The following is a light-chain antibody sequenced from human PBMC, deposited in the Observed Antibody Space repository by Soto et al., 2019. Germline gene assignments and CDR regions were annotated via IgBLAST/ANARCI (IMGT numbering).Light chain of an antibody. Sequence: QAVVTQPPSVSGAPGQRVTISCTGCSSNIGAGYNVHWYQQLPGTAPKLLIYGNSNRPSGVPDRFSGSKSGTSASLAITGLQDEDEADYYCQSYDSSLSALFGGGTKLPVL. J-gene: IGLJ3*02. CDR2: GNS. CDR3: QSYDSSLSAL. CDR1: SSNIGAGYN. V-gene: IGLV1-40*01.